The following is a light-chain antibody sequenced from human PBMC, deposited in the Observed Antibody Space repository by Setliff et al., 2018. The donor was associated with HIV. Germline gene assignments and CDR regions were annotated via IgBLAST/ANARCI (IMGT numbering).Light chain of an antibody. CDR1: SSDIGAYTF. J-gene: IGLJ3*02. V-gene: IGLV2-14*03. CDR3: YSYTNSRTLV. CDR2: DVS. Sequence: QSVLTQPASVSGSPRQSITISCTGTSSDIGAYTFVSWYQQHPGKAPKLIIHDVSNRPSGVSHRFSGSKSGNTASLTISDLQADDDADYYCYSYTNSRTLVFGGGTKVTVL.